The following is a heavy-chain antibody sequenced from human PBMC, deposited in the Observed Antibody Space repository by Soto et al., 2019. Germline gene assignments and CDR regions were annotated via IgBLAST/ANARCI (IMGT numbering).Heavy chain of an antibody. J-gene: IGHJ4*02. Sequence: QVQLRESGPGLVRPSETLSLTCTVSGGSITGYYWSWIRQPPGKGLEWIGYIYDSGTTTYNAALKSQLTVSAHTSKNEFSLNLCSVTAADTAVYYCARRNYGAKGYFCDFWGQGLLVTVSS. CDR2: IYDSGTT. D-gene: IGHD4-17*01. CDR3: ARRNYGAKGYFCDF. CDR1: GGSITGYY. V-gene: IGHV4-59*08.